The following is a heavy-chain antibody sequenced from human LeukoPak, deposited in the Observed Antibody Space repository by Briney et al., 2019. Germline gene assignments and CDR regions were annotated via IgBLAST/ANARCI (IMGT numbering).Heavy chain of an antibody. Sequence: GGSLRLSCAASGFTFSSYAMHWVRQAPGKGLEWVAVISYDGSNKYYADSVKGRFTISRDDSKNTLYLQMNSLRAEDTAVYYCARGGVVLFDYWAREPWSPSPQ. CDR1: GFTFSSYA. CDR2: ISYDGSNK. D-gene: IGHD3-3*01. V-gene: IGHV3-30-3*01. CDR3: ARGGVVLFDY. J-gene: IGHJ4*02.